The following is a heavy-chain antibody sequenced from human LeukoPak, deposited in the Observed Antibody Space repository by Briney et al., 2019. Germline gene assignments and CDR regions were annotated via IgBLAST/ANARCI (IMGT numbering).Heavy chain of an antibody. CDR1: GFTLSSYA. Sequence: PGGSLRLSCAASGFTLSSYAMSWVRQAPGKGLEWVSAISDTGNTYHADSVKGRFTISRDNSKNTLYLQMNSLRAEDTAVYYCARVEQQLEGPYYYYHMDVWGKGTTVTISS. D-gene: IGHD6-13*01. CDR2: ISDTGNT. V-gene: IGHV3-23*01. J-gene: IGHJ6*03. CDR3: ARVEQQLEGPYYYYHMDV.